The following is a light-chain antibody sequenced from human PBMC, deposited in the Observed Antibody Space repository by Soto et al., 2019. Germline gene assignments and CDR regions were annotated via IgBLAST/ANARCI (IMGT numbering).Light chain of an antibody. CDR1: QSISSW. V-gene: IGKV1-5*03. CDR2: KAS. CDR3: QQYNSYPIT. Sequence: DIQMTQSPSTLSATAVDRVTITCLASQSISSWLAWYQQKPGKAPKLLIYKASTLKSGVPSRFSGSGSGTEFTLTISSLQPGDFATYFCQQYNSYPITFGQGTKVDIK. J-gene: IGKJ1*01.